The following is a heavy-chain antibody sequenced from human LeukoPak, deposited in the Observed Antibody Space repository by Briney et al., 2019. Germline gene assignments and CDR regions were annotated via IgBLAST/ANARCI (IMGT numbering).Heavy chain of an antibody. V-gene: IGHV3-21*01. CDR1: GFSFSTHN. CDR2: IGRESSYV. Sequence: GGSLRLSCVASGFSFSTHNMNWVRQAPGQGLEWVSSIGRESSYVYYADSLKGRFTISRDDAKNSLYLQMNNLRAEDTAVYYCASHFAHWGSHLFGYWGQGTLVTVSS. CDR3: ASHFAHWGSHLFGY. J-gene: IGHJ4*02. D-gene: IGHD7-27*01.